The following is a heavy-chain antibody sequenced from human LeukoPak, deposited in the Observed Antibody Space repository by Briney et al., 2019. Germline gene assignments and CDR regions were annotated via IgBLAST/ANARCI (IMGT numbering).Heavy chain of an antibody. CDR3: ASWSRADFDY. CDR1: GFTFSSYW. V-gene: IGHV3-7*03. CDR2: IKQDGSEK. Sequence: GGSLRLSCAASGFTFSSYWMSWVRQAPGKGLEWVANIKQDGSEKYFVDSVKGRFTISRGNAKNSLYLQMNSLRAEDTAVYYCASWSRADFDYWGQGTLVTVSS. J-gene: IGHJ4*02.